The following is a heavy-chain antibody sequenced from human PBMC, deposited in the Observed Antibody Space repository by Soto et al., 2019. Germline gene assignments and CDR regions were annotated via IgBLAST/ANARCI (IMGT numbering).Heavy chain of an antibody. D-gene: IGHD2-15*01. CDR1: GFTFSNNG. V-gene: IGHV3-30*03. J-gene: IGHJ4*02. Sequence: ESGGGAVQPGRSLRLSCAASGFTFSNNGIHWVRQAPGKGLEWVAVISSDGINKYYADSVKGRSTISRDNSKNTLFLQMNSLRVEDRAVYYCAMDLYGGSSRFDYWGQGTLVTVSS. CDR2: ISSDGINK. CDR3: AMDLYGGSSRFDY.